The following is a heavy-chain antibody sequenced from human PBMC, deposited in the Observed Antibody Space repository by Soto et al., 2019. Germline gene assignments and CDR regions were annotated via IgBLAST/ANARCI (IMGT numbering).Heavy chain of an antibody. CDR1: GYTFTSYG. CDR3: ARDLSIMGRMGATKNDY. V-gene: IGHV1-18*01. Sequence: QVQLVQSGAEVKKPGASVKVSCKASGYTFTSYGISWVRQAPGQGLEWMGWISAYNGNTNYAQKLQGRVTMTTDTSTRTGYMELRSLRSDDTAVYYCARDLSIMGRMGATKNDYWGQGTLVTVSS. CDR2: ISAYNGNT. D-gene: IGHD1-26*01. J-gene: IGHJ4*02.